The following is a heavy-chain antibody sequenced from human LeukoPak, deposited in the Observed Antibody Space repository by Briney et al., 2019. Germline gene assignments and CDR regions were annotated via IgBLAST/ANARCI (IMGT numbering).Heavy chain of an antibody. D-gene: IGHD1-26*01. CDR1: GGTFSSYA. J-gene: IGHJ4*02. Sequence: SVKVSCKASGGTFSSYAISWVRQAPGQGLEWMGRIIPILGIANYAQKFQGRVTITADKSTSTAYMELSSLRSEDTAVYFCARDTEWEKNPDYFDSWGQGTLVTVFS. V-gene: IGHV1-69*04. CDR3: ARDTEWEKNPDYFDS. CDR2: IIPILGIA.